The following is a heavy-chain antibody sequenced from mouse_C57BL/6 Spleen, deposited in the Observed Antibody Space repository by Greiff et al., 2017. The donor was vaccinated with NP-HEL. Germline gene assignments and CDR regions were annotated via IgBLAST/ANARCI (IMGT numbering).Heavy chain of an antibody. Sequence: VQLQQSGTELVKPGASVKLSCKASGYTFTSYWMHWVKQRPGQGLEWIGNINPSNGGTNYNEKFKSKATLTVDKSSSTAYMQLSSLTSEDSAVYYCARSPITTVVEDYWGQGTSVTVSS. J-gene: IGHJ4*01. CDR3: ARSPITTVVEDY. CDR1: GYTFTSYW. D-gene: IGHD1-1*01. CDR2: INPSNGGT. V-gene: IGHV1-53*01.